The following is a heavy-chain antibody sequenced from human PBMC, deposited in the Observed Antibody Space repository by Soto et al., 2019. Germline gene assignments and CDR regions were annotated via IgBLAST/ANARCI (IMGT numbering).Heavy chain of an antibody. CDR2: INHSGTA. D-gene: IGHD6-25*01. V-gene: IGHV4-34*01. Sequence: SETLSLTCGVYRGSFSGFYWSWVRQTPGGGLEWIGEINHSGTANYNPSFQNRVTISVDKSTNNFSLKMTSVTAADAAVYYCARGRGYVYGSNFYGLDVWGQGTTVTVSS. J-gene: IGHJ6*02. CDR3: ARGRGYVYGSNFYGLDV. CDR1: RGSFSGFY.